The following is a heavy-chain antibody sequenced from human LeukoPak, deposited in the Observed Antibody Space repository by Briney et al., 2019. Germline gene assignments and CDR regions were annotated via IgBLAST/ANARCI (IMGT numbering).Heavy chain of an antibody. V-gene: IGHV4-38-2*02. CDR1: GFSITTDFV. D-gene: IGHD6-19*01. Sequence: SETLSLTCTVTGFSITTDFVWCCIRQSPVKGLEWVGNLYHDGGTYYNQSLNGRVTMSVDTSRNQFSLRLKPVNAADTAVYFCARRGSTTGWSFGYWGPGSPGT. CDR2: LYHDGGT. CDR3: ARRGSTTGWSFGY. J-gene: IGHJ4*03.